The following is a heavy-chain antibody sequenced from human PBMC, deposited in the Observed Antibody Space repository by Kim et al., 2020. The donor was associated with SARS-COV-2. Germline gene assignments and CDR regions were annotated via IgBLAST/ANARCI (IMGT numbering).Heavy chain of an antibody. V-gene: IGHV2-5*02. CDR3: AHKSITIFGVVTRIDY. CDR2: IYWDDDK. J-gene: IGHJ4*02. D-gene: IGHD3-3*01. CDR1: GFSLSTSGVG. Sequence: SGPTLVKPTQTLTLTCTFSGFSLSTSGVGVGWIRQPPGKALEWLALIYWDDDKRYSPSLKSRLTITKDTSKNQVVLTMTNMDPVDTATYYCAHKSITIFGVVTRIDYWGQGTLVTVSS.